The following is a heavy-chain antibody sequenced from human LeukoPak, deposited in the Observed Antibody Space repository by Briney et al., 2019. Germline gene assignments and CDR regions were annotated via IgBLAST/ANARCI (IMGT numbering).Heavy chain of an antibody. Sequence: GGSLRLXCAASGFTFSSYAMSWVRQAPGKGLEWVSAISGSGGSTYYADSVKGRFTISRDNSKNTLYLQMNSLRAEDTAVYYCAKDFSYYYDSSGYYGYWGQGTLVTVSS. CDR2: ISGSGGST. V-gene: IGHV3-23*01. CDR3: AKDFSYYYDSSGYYGY. CDR1: GFTFSSYA. J-gene: IGHJ4*02. D-gene: IGHD3-22*01.